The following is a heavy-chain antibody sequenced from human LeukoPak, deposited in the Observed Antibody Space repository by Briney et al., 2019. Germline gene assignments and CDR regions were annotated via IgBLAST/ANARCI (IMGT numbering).Heavy chain of an antibody. D-gene: IGHD3-16*01. Sequence: GGSLRLSCAASGFTFSSYGMHWVRQAPGKGLEWVAVIWYDGSNKYCADSVKGRFTISRDNSKNTLYLQMNSLRAEDTAVYYCASVRAVSYGMDVWGQGTTVTVSS. CDR1: GFTFSSYG. J-gene: IGHJ6*02. CDR3: ASVRAVSYGMDV. V-gene: IGHV3-33*01. CDR2: IWYDGSNK.